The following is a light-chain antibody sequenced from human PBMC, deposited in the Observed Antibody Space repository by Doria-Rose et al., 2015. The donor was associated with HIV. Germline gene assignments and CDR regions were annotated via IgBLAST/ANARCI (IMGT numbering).Light chain of an antibody. CDR2: DDD. CDR1: NIGSRH. J-gene: IGLJ1*01. Sequence: SYELTQPPSVSVAPGQTARITCGRNNIGSRHVHLYQQRPCQAPVLVVYDDDARPSGISGRFSGSNSVNTATLTISWVEAGDEADYYCQVSDSGREWGVFGSGTKVTVL. CDR3: QVSDSGREWGV. V-gene: IGLV3-21*02.